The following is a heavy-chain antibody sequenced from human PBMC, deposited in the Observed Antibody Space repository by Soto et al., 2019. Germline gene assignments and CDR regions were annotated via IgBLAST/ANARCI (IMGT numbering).Heavy chain of an antibody. CDR3: ARSGTVVVAATPSYYYYYGMDV. V-gene: IGHV4-4*02. Sequence: SETLSLTCAVSGGSISSSNWWSWVRQPPGKGLEWIGEIYHSGSANYNPSLKSRVTISVDKSKNQFSLKLSSVTAADTAVYYCARSGTVVVAATPSYYYYYGMDVWGQVTTVTVSS. J-gene: IGHJ6*02. CDR1: GGSISSSNW. CDR2: IYHSGSA. D-gene: IGHD2-15*01.